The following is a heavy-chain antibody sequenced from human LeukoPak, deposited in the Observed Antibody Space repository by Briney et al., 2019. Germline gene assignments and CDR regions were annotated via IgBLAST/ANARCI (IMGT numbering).Heavy chain of an antibody. CDR3: AREEALGSGSFDY. Sequence: KPSETLSLTCTVSGGSISTYYWSWLRQPPGKGLEWIGYIYYSGSTNYNPSLKSRVTISVDTSKNQFSLKLGSATAADTAVYYCAREEALGSGSFDYWGQGTLVTVSS. J-gene: IGHJ4*02. D-gene: IGHD1-26*01. CDR1: GGSISTYY. CDR2: IYYSGST. V-gene: IGHV4-59*01.